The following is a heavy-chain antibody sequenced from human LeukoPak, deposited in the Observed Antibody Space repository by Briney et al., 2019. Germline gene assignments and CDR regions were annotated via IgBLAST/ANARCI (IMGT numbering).Heavy chain of an antibody. CDR1: GFTVSSNY. CDR2: IYSGGST. Sequence: GGSLRLSCADSGFTVSSNYMRWVRQAPGKGLEWVSVIYSGGSTHYADSVKGRFTISRDNSKDTLYLQMNSLRAEDTAVYYCAKSGIAAAGGDYWGQGTLVTVSS. J-gene: IGHJ4*02. CDR3: AKSGIAAAGGDY. D-gene: IGHD6-13*01. V-gene: IGHV3-66*01.